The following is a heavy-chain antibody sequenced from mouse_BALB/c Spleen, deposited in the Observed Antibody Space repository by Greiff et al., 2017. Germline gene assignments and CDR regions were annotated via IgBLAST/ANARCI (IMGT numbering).Heavy chain of an antibody. Sequence: EVQVVESGGGLVQPGGSRKLSCAASGFTFSSFGMHWVRQAPEKGLEWVAYISSGSSTIYYADTVKGRFTISRDNPKNTLFLQMTSLRSEDTAMYYCARSLLTVVATDYAMDYWGQGTSVTVSS. J-gene: IGHJ4*01. V-gene: IGHV5-17*02. CDR2: ISSGSSTI. CDR1: GFTFSSFG. D-gene: IGHD1-1*01. CDR3: ARSLLTVVATDYAMDY.